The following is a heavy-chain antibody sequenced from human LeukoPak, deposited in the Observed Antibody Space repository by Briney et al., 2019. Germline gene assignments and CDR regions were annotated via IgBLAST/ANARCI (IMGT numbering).Heavy chain of an antibody. D-gene: IGHD6-19*01. CDR1: GFTFSSYG. J-gene: IGHJ4*02. CDR2: IWYDGSNK. Sequence: GGSLRLSCAASGFTFSSYGMHWVRQAPGKGLEWVAVIWYDGSNKYYADSVKGRFTISRDNSKNTLYLQMNSLRAEDTAVYYCARDGHSSGWPINFDYWGQGTLVTVSS. V-gene: IGHV3-33*01. CDR3: ARDGHSSGWPINFDY.